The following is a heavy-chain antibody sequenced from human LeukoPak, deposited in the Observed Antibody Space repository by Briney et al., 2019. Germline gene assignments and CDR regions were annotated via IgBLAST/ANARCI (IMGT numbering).Heavy chain of an antibody. CDR2: FDPEDGEA. Sequence: SVKVSCKVSGYTLTELSMHWVRQAPGKGLEWMGGFDPEDGEAIYAQKFQGRVTMTEDTSTDTAYMELSSLRSEDTAVYYCATRLPYSSGWYYWGQGTLVTVSS. D-gene: IGHD6-19*01. CDR3: ATRLPYSSGWYY. V-gene: IGHV1-24*01. J-gene: IGHJ4*02. CDR1: GYTLTELS.